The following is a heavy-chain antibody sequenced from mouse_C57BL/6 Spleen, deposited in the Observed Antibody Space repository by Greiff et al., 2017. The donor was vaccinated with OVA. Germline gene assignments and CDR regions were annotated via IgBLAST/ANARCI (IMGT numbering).Heavy chain of an antibody. CDR3: ARHYVVDV. CDR1: GYSITSGYY. CDR2: ISYDGSN. V-gene: IGHV3-6*01. Sequence: QSGPGLVKPSQSLSLTCSVTGYSITSGYYWNWIRQFPGNKLEWMGYISYDGSNKYNPSLKNRISITRDTSKNQFFLKLNSVTTEDTATYYCARHYVVDVWGTGTTVTVSS. D-gene: IGHD1-2*01. J-gene: IGHJ1*03.